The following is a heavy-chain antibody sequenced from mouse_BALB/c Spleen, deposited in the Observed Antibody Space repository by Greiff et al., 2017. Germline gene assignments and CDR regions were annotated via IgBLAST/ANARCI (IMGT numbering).Heavy chain of an antibody. V-gene: IGHV5-4*02. CDR2: ISDGGSYT. Sequence: EVQLVESGGGLVKPGGSLKLSCAASGFTFSDYYMYWVRQTPEKRLEWVATISDGGSYTYYPDSVKGRFTISRDNAKNNLYLQMSSLKSEDTAMYYCARDGDDGYSPFAYWGQGTLVTVSA. J-gene: IGHJ3*01. D-gene: IGHD2-3*01. CDR3: ARDGDDGYSPFAY. CDR1: GFTFSDYY.